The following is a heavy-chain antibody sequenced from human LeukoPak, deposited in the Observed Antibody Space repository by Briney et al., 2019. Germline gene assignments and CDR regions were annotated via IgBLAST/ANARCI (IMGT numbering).Heavy chain of an antibody. J-gene: IGHJ4*02. Sequence: GSLRLSCAASGFTFSSYAMSWVRQAPGKGLEWVSAISGSGGSTYYADSVKGWFTISRDNSKNTLYLQMNSLRAEDTAVYYCAKDYLSGSYSHWGQGTLVTVSS. V-gene: IGHV3-23*01. CDR1: GFTFSSYA. CDR3: AKDYLSGSYSH. D-gene: IGHD1-26*01. CDR2: ISGSGGST.